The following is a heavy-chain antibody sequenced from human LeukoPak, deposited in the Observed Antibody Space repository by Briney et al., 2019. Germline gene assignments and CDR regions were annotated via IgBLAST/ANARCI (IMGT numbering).Heavy chain of an antibody. J-gene: IGHJ4*02. V-gene: IGHV4-34*01. D-gene: IGHD5-12*01. CDR3: ARQAYSGLRFDY. CDR1: GGSFSGYY. CDR2: INHSGST. Sequence: SETLSLTCAVYGGSFSGYYWSWIRQPPGKGPEWIGEINHSGSTNYNPSLKSRVTISVDTSKNQFSLKLSSVTAADTAVHYCARQAYSGLRFDYWGQGTLVTVSS.